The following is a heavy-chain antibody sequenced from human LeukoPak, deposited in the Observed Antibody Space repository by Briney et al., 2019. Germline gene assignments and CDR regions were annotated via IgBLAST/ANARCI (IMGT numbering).Heavy chain of an antibody. CDR3: ARSGSGYFDY. CDR2: IKQDGSEK. V-gene: IGHV3-7*01. Sequence: PGGSLRLSCAASGITLSVYWMSWVRQAPGKGLEWGANIKQDGSEKYYRDSVQGRFTISRDNAKNSLYLQMDSLRAEDTAVYYCARSGSGYFDYWGQGSLVTVSS. J-gene: IGHJ4*02. CDR1: GITLSVYW.